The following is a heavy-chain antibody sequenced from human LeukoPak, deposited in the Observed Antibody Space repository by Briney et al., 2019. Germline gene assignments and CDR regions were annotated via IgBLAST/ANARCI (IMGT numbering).Heavy chain of an antibody. V-gene: IGHV3-7*01. J-gene: IGHJ4*02. CDR1: GFTFSSYW. Sequence: GGSLRLSCAASGFTFSSYWMSWVRQAPGKGLEWVANIKQDGSEKYYVDSVKGRFTISRDNAKNSLYLQMNSLRAENTAVYYCARCKYYYDSSGYLPYWGQGTLVTVSS. CDR2: IKQDGSEK. CDR3: ARCKYYYDSSGYLPY. D-gene: IGHD3-22*01.